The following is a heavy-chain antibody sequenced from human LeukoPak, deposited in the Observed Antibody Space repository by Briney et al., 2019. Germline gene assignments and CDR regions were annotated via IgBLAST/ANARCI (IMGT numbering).Heavy chain of an antibody. D-gene: IGHD2-2*01. CDR1: GFTFSSYW. CDR2: VNSDGSGT. V-gene: IGHV3-74*01. J-gene: IGHJ4*02. Sequence: GGSLRLSCAASGFTFSSYWVHWVRQAPGKGLVWVSHVNSDGSGTSYADSVKGRFTISGDNAKNTLYLQMNSLRAEDTAVYYCAKDGDIVVVPAAPPLDYWGQGTLVTVSS. CDR3: AKDGDIVVVPAAPPLDY.